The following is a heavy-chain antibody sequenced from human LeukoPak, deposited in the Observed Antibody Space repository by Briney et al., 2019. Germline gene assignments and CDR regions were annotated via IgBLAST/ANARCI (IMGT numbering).Heavy chain of an antibody. Sequence: PGGSLRLSCAASGFAFSSYALHWVRQAPGKGLVWVAFISYDGSNKYYADSVKGRFTISRDNGKNALYLRMKSLRAEDTAVYYCARNEDYSDSTGYYSTFYLDSWGQGTLVTVSS. D-gene: IGHD3-22*01. CDR3: ARNEDYSDSTGYYSTFYLDS. CDR1: GFAFSSYA. J-gene: IGHJ4*02. V-gene: IGHV3-30*04. CDR2: ISYDGSNK.